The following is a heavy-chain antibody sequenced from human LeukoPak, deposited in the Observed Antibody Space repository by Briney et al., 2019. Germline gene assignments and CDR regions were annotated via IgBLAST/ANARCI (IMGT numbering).Heavy chain of an antibody. D-gene: IGHD2-15*01. J-gene: IGHJ4*02. CDR2: IYYSGST. Sequence: SETLSLTCTVSGGSISSGGYYWSWIRQHPGKGLEWVGYIYYSGSTYYNPSLKSRVTISVDTSKNQFSLKLSSVTAADTAVYYCASCRLGPIDYWGQGTLVTVSS. CDR1: GGSISSGGYY. CDR3: ASCRLGPIDY. V-gene: IGHV4-31*03.